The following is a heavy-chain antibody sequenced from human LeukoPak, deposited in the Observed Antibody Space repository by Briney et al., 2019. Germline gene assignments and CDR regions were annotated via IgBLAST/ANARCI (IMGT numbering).Heavy chain of an antibody. CDR3: ARGSGRAITAPFDY. V-gene: IGHV4-34*01. D-gene: IGHD2-21*01. CDR1: GGSFSGYY. Sequence: SETLSLTCAVYGGSFSGYYWSWIRQPPGKGLEWIGEINHSGSTNYNPSLKSRVTISVDTSKNQFSLKLSSVTAADTAVYYCARGSGRAITAPFDYWGQGTLVTVSS. CDR2: INHSGST. J-gene: IGHJ4*02.